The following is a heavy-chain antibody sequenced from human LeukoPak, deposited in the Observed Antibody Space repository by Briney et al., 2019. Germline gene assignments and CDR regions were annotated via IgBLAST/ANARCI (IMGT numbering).Heavy chain of an antibody. CDR2: INHSGST. J-gene: IGHJ4*02. CDR1: GGSFSGYY. V-gene: IGHV4-34*01. Sequence: SETLSLTCAVYGGSFSGYYWSWIRQPPGKGLEWIGEINHSGSTNYNPSLKSRVTISVDTSKNQFSLKLSSVTAADTAVYHCAREGAIVVVPASHFDYWGQGTLVTVSS. D-gene: IGHD2-2*01. CDR3: AREGAIVVVPASHFDY.